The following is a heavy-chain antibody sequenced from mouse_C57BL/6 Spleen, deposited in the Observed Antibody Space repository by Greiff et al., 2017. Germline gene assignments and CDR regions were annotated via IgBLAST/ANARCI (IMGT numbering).Heavy chain of an antibody. D-gene: IGHD3-2*02. J-gene: IGHJ2*01. Sequence: EVKLMESEGGLVQPGSSMKLSCTASGFTFSDYYLAWVRQVPEQGLEWVANINYDGSSTYYLDSLKSRFNISRDNAKNILYLQMSSLKSEDTATYYCAGEGSSGSVVVECWGQGATLTVSS. V-gene: IGHV5-16*01. CDR3: AGEGSSGSVVVEC. CDR1: GFTFSDYY. CDR2: INYDGSST.